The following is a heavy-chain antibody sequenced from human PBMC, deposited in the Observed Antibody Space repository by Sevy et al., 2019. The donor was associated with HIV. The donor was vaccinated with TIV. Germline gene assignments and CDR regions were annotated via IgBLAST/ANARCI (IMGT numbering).Heavy chain of an antibody. V-gene: IGHV3-33*01. CDR2: IWFDGSNT. J-gene: IGHJ4*02. CDR3: ARDLEFYDYGAYGPSFMPDY. D-gene: IGHD4-17*01. Sequence: GGSLRLSCAASGFTFSSYGMHWVRQAPGKGLEWVAVIWFDGSNTFYADSVKDRFTISRDIAKNTLHLQMNSLRAEDTAVYYCARDLEFYDYGAYGPSFMPDYWGQGTLVTVSS. CDR1: GFTFSSYG.